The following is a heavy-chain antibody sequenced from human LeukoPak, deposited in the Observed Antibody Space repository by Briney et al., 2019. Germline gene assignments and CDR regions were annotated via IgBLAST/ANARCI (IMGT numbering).Heavy chain of an antibody. D-gene: IGHD1-14*01. Sequence: WGSLSLSYAASGFTFSSYAMTWVRQAPGKGLEWVSAISGSGGSTYYADSVKGRFTISRDNSKNTLYLQMNSLRAEDTAVYYCGRQHRRYYFDYWGQGTLVTVSS. CDR2: ISGSGGST. V-gene: IGHV3-23*01. J-gene: IGHJ4*02. CDR1: GFTFSSYA. CDR3: GRQHRRYYFDY.